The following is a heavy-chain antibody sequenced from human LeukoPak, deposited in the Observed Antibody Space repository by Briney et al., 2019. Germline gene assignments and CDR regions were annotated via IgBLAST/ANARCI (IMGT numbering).Heavy chain of an antibody. D-gene: IGHD3-3*01. CDR3: ARSLEWLLYFDY. J-gene: IGHJ4*02. Sequence: ASVKVSCKASGYTFTGYYMHWVRQAPGQGLEWMGWISAYNGNTNYAQKLQGRVTMTTDTSTSTAYMELRSLRSDDTAVYYCARSLEWLLYFDYWGQGTLVTVSS. CDR1: GYTFTGYY. V-gene: IGHV1-18*04. CDR2: ISAYNGNT.